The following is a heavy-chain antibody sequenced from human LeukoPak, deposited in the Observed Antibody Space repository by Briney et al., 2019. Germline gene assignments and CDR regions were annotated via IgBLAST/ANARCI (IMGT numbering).Heavy chain of an antibody. CDR2: ISSSSTNI. J-gene: IGHJ3*02. CDR3: ARDSTGEWRDAFDI. Sequence: GGSLRLSCTASGFTFGDYAMNWVRQAPGKGLEWVSSISSSSTNIYYADSVKGRFTISRDNAKNSLYLQMNSLRAEDTAVYYCARDSTGEWRDAFDIWGQGTMVTVSS. D-gene: IGHD2-8*01. CDR1: GFTFGDYA. V-gene: IGHV3-21*01.